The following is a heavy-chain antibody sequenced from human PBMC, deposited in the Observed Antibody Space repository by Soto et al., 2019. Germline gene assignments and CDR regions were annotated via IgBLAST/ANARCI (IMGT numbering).Heavy chain of an antibody. CDR1: GFTFSSHA. D-gene: IGHD6-19*01. CDR3: ARDGQSLAPYALDV. Sequence: QVQVVESGGGVVQPGRSLRLSCTASGFTFSSHAMHWVRQAPGKGLEWVAQIWYDGSNKYYGDSVKGRFTISRDNSKNTLYIQMDSLRVEDTAVYYCARDGQSLAPYALDVWGQGTSVTVSS. J-gene: IGHJ6*02. CDR2: IWYDGSNK. V-gene: IGHV3-33*01.